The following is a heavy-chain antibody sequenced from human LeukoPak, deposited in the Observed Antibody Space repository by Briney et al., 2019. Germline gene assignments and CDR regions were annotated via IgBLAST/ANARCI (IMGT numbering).Heavy chain of an antibody. V-gene: IGHV3-21*01. CDR3: AREYGSGRSDAFDI. CDR2: ISSSSSYI. J-gene: IGHJ3*02. Sequence: AEPLTLLWPAAGFTFSSDSMNLVRQAAGKELEWVSSISSSSSYIYYADSVKGRFTISRDNAKNTVYLQMNSLRAEDTAVYYCAREYGSGRSDAFDIWDQGTMVTVSA. CDR1: GFTFSSDS. D-gene: IGHD3-10*01.